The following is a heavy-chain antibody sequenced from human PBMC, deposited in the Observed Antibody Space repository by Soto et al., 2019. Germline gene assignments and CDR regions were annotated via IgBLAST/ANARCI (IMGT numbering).Heavy chain of an antibody. V-gene: IGHV4-30-4*01. CDR2: IYYSGST. Sequence: QVQLQESGPGLVKPSQTLSLTCTVSGGSISSGDYYWSWIRQPPGKGLEWIGYIYYSGSTYYNPSLKGRVTISVDTSKNQFSLKLSSVTAADTAVYYCARVDNWSDLPYYYYDMDVWGQGTTVTVSS. CDR3: ARVDNWSDLPYYYYDMDV. J-gene: IGHJ6*02. CDR1: GGSISSGDYY. D-gene: IGHD1-1*01.